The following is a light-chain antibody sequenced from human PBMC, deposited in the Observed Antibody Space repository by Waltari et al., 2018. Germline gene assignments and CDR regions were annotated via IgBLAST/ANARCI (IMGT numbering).Light chain of an antibody. CDR3: ETWDTSLSAWV. Sequence: QSVLTQAPSVSAAPGQKVTISCAGSSSNIGNRYVSWYQQFPGTAPKLRIYDNDKRPSGIPDRFSASKSGTSATLDITGLQTGDEANYYCETWDTSLSAWVFGGGTKLTVL. CDR2: DND. J-gene: IGLJ3*02. CDR1: SSNIGNRY. V-gene: IGLV1-51*01.